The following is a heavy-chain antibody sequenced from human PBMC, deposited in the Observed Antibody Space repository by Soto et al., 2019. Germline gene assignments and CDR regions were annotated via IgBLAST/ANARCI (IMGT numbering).Heavy chain of an antibody. V-gene: IGHV1-18*01. CDR1: GYTFTSYG. Sequence: QVQLVQSGAEVKKPGASVKVSCKASGYTFTSYGISWVRQAPGQGLEWMGWISAYNGNTNYAQKLQGRVTMTTDTATSTAYMELRSLRSDDTAVYYCARNPFPYYDRSDEDYWGQGTLVTVSS. CDR2: ISAYNGNT. J-gene: IGHJ4*02. D-gene: IGHD3-22*01. CDR3: ARNPFPYYDRSDEDY.